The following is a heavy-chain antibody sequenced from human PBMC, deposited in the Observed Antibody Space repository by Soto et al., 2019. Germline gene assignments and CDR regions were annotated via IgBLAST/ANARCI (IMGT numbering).Heavy chain of an antibody. CDR1: GFSLSTRGVG. Sequence: QITLKESGPTLVKPTQTLTLTCTFSGFSLSTRGVGVGWIRQPPGKALEWLALIYWDDDKRYSPSMKTRLTITKDTSKNQVTLTMTTMDPVDTDTYSCAHIGDSRWFDFWGQGTLVTVSS. J-gene: IGHJ4*02. D-gene: IGHD6-13*01. CDR2: IYWDDDK. V-gene: IGHV2-5*02. CDR3: AHIGDSRWFDF.